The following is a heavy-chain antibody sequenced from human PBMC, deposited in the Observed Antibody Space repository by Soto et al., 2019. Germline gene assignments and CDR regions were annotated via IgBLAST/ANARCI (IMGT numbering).Heavy chain of an antibody. CDR1: GGSVSSGSYY. D-gene: IGHD6-19*01. CDR2: IYYSGST. CDR3: AREQWLVQGSNAFDI. V-gene: IGHV4-61*01. Sequence: LSLTCTVSGGSVSSGSYYWSWIRQPPGKGLEWIGYIYYSGSTNYNPSLKSRVTISVDTSKNQFSLKLSSVTAADTAVYYCAREQWLVQGSNAFDIWGQGTMVTVSS. J-gene: IGHJ3*02.